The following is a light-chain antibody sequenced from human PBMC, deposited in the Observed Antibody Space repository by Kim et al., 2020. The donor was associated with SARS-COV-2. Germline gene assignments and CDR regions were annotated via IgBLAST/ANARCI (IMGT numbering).Light chain of an antibody. V-gene: IGLV4-69*01. CDR1: SGHSSSA. J-gene: IGLJ1*01. CDR2: LNSDGSH. CDR3: QTWGTGIQV. Sequence: ASVKRTCTLSSGHSSSAIAWHQQQPEKGPRYLMKLNSDGSHSKGDGIPDRFSGSSSGAERYLTISSLQSEDEADYYCQTWGTGIQVFGTGTKVTVL.